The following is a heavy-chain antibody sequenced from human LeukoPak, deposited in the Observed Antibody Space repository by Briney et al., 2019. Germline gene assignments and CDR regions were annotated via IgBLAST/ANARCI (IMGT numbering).Heavy chain of an antibody. V-gene: IGHV3-48*04. Sequence: GGSLRLSCAASGFTFSNYNMNWVRQAPGKGPEWVSYISSSSSTIYYADSVKGRFTISRDNAKNSLYLQMNSLRAEDTAVYYCAREGYDSSGYYAETHVAFDIWGQGTMVTVSS. D-gene: IGHD3-22*01. CDR2: ISSSSSTI. CDR3: AREGYDSSGYYAETHVAFDI. CDR1: GFTFSNYN. J-gene: IGHJ3*02.